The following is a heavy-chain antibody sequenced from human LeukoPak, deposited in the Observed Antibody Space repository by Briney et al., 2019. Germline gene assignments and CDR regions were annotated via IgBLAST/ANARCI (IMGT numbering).Heavy chain of an antibody. Sequence: GGSLRLSCAASGFTFSSYAMSWVRQAPGKGLEWVSAISGSGGSTYYADSMKGRFTISRDNSKNTLYLQMNSLRAEDTAVYYCAKDGGQLVNGFFDYWGQGTLVTVSS. CDR3: AKDGGQLVNGFFDY. CDR1: GFTFSSYA. V-gene: IGHV3-23*01. CDR2: ISGSGGST. J-gene: IGHJ4*02. D-gene: IGHD6-6*01.